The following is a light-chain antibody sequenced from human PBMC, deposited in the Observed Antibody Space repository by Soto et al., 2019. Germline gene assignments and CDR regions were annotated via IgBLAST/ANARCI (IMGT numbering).Light chain of an antibody. CDR3: GTWDSSQSALE. V-gene: IGLV1-51*02. CDR2: EIN. J-gene: IGLJ3*02. Sequence: QSVLTQPPSVSAAPGQKVTISCSGSSSNIGNDYVSWYQHLPGTAPKLLIYEINKRPSGISDRFSGSRSGSSATLDITGLQTGDEADYYCGTWDSSQSALEFGGGTKLTVL. CDR1: SSNIGNDY.